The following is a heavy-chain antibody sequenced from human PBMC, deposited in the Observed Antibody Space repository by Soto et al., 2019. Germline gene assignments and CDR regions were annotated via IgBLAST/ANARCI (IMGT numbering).Heavy chain of an antibody. Sequence: QITLKESGPTLVKPTQTLTLTCTFSGFSLTTRQVGVGWIRQPPGQALEWLAVIYWDDDKRHSPSLKSRLAITKDTSKNQVVLTMTNVGPMDTATYYCAHLMITYGGVIADDAFDIWGQGTMVTVSS. CDR3: AHLMITYGGVIADDAFDI. CDR1: GFSLTTRQVG. V-gene: IGHV2-5*02. D-gene: IGHD3-16*02. J-gene: IGHJ3*02. CDR2: IYWDDDK.